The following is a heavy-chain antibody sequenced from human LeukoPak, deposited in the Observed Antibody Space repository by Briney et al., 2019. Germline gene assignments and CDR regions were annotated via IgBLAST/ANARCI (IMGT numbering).Heavy chain of an antibody. Sequence: ASVKVSCKASGYTFVKFYIHWVRPAPGQGLGWMGIINPSGGTTSYAQKFQGRVGMTRDTSTSTVYMELSRLRSEDTAVYYCARDNRGERTPGWGYGGFDIWGQGTMVSVSS. CDR2: INPSGGTT. CDR3: ARDNRGERTPGWGYGGFDI. CDR1: GYTFVKFY. V-gene: IGHV1-46*01. D-gene: IGHD3-16*01. J-gene: IGHJ3*02.